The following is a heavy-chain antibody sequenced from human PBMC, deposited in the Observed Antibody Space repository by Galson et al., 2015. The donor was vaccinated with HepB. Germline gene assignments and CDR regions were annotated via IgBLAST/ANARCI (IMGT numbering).Heavy chain of an antibody. J-gene: IGHJ5*02. CDR2: IGPSDSYI. Sequence: QSGAEVKKPGESLRISCKGSGSSFTSYWISWVRQMPGKGLEWMGRIGPSDSYINYSPSFQGHVTISTDKSIRTAYLQCSSLKASDTAMYYCARHKVYYSGGGFDHWVQGSLVTVSS. CDR3: ARHKVYYSGGGFDH. D-gene: IGHD3-10*01. CDR1: GSSFTSYW. V-gene: IGHV5-10-1*01.